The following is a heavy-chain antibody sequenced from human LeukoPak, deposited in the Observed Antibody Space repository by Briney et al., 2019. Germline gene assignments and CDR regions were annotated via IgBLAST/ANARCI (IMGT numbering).Heavy chain of an antibody. D-gene: IGHD1-26*01. CDR2: IRGSGDST. Sequence: GGSLRLSCAASGFTFSNYAMSWVRQAPGKGLEWVSAIRGSGDSTYYADSVKGRFTISRDNSKNTLYLQMNSLRAEDTAVYYCAKNGGSAPRSFGYWGQGTLVTVSS. CDR1: GFTFSNYA. J-gene: IGHJ4*02. V-gene: IGHV3-23*01. CDR3: AKNGGSAPRSFGY.